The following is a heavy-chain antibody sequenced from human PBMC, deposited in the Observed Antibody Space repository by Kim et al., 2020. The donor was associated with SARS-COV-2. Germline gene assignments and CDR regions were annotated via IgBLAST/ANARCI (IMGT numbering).Heavy chain of an antibody. Sequence: GGSLRLSCAASGFTSSSYGMHWVRQAPGKGLEWVAVIWYDGSNKYYADSVKGRFTISRDNPKNTLYLQMNSLRAEDTAVYYCARDPEGVATIAGLDYWGQGNLVTVSS. J-gene: IGHJ4*02. CDR2: IWYDGSNK. V-gene: IGHV3-33*01. CDR3: ARDPEGVATIAGLDY. D-gene: IGHD5-12*01. CDR1: GFTSSSYG.